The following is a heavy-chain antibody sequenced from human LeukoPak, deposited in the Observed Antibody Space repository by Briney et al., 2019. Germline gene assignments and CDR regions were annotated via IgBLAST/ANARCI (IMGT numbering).Heavy chain of an antibody. CDR1: GGSISSYY. V-gene: IGHV4-4*07. CDR2: TYTSGST. D-gene: IGHD2-21*01. J-gene: IGHJ6*03. Sequence: SETLSLTCTVAGGSISSYYWSWIRQPAGKGLEWIGRTYTSGSTVYNPSLMSRVTMSVDTSKNQFSLNLSSVTAADTAVYYCARVGLGGGYSYYYMDVWGKGTTVTVSS. CDR3: ARVGLGGGYSYYYMDV.